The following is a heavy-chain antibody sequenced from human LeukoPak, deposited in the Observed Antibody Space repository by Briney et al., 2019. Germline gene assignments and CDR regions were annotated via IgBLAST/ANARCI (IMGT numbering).Heavy chain of an antibody. D-gene: IGHD3-10*01. J-gene: IGHJ4*02. CDR3: AKDRWFGESLPYDY. V-gene: IGHV3-30*02. CDR2: IRYDGSNK. CDR1: GFTFSSYG. Sequence: GGSLRLSCAASGFTFSSYGMHWVRQAPGKGLEWVAFIRYDGSNKYYADSVKGRFTISRDNSKNTLYLQMNSLRAEDTAVYYCAKDRWFGESLPYDYWGQGTLVTVSS.